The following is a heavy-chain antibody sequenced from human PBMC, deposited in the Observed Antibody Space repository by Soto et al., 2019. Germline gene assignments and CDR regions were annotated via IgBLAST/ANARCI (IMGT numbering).Heavy chain of an antibody. CDR3: AKASYGDVGVYFLDS. CDR1: GFTFYNFG. V-gene: IGHV3-30*18. Sequence: PGGSMRLARVASGFTFYNFGIHGVRKAPGKGLEWVAVISYDGSNKYYADSVKGRFTISRDNSKNTLYLQMSSLRAEDTALYYCAKASYGDVGVYFLDSWGQGTLVT. D-gene: IGHD4-17*01. J-gene: IGHJ4*02. CDR2: ISYDGSNK.